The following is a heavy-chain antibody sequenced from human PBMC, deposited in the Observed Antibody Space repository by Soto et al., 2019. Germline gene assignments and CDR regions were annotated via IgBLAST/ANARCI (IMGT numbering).Heavy chain of an antibody. CDR2: ISSVSGNT. J-gene: IGHJ4*02. V-gene: IGHV3-23*01. Sequence: GGSLRLSCAASGFTFSNYVMSWVRQAPGQGLEWVSIISSVSGNTQYADSVKGRFTISRDNSKNTLYLQMNSLRAEDTATYYCATVRRLGHGGNDQFDSWGQGTLVTVSS. CDR3: ATVRRLGHGGNDQFDS. D-gene: IGHD2-15*01. CDR1: GFTFSNYV.